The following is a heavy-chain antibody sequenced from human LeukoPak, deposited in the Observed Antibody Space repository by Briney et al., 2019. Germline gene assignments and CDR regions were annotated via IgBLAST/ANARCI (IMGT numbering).Heavy chain of an antibody. CDR3: ARGGLWVVRPVDY. D-gene: IGHD3-10*01. V-gene: IGHV4-34*01. Sequence: SETLSLACAVYAGSFSGYYWSWIRQPPGKGLEWIGEVNHSGSTNYNPSLKSRVTISVDTSKNQFSLKLSSVTAADTAVYYCARGGLWVVRPVDYWGQGTLVTVSS. J-gene: IGHJ4*02. CDR2: VNHSGST. CDR1: AGSFSGYY.